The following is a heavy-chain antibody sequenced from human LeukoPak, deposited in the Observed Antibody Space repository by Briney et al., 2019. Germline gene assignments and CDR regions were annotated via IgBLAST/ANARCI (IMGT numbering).Heavy chain of an antibody. CDR3: ARERIPPHDSSGYYNGWAFDI. CDR2: MNPNSGNT. CDR1: GYTFTSSD. V-gene: IGHV1-8*01. D-gene: IGHD3-22*01. Sequence: ASVKVYCKASGYTFTSSDFNWVRQATGQGLEWMGWMNPNSGNTGYAQKFQGRVTMTRDTSISTAYMELSSLRSEDTAVYYCARERIPPHDSSGYYNGWAFDIWGQGTMVTVSS. J-gene: IGHJ3*02.